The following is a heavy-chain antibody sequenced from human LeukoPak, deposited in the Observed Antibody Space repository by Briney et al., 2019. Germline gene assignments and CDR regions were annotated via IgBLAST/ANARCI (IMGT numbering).Heavy chain of an antibody. J-gene: IGHJ3*02. V-gene: IGHV3-23*01. Sequence: GGSLRLSCAASGFTFSAYAMTWVRQAPGKGLEWGSSISGMGSSTYYVDSVRGRFTISRDNSKNTLSLQISSLRPDDTAVYYCAREQDGSGLYDPLDIWGQGTMVIVSS. CDR3: AREQDGSGLYDPLDI. D-gene: IGHD3-22*01. CDR1: GFTFSAYA. CDR2: ISGMGSST.